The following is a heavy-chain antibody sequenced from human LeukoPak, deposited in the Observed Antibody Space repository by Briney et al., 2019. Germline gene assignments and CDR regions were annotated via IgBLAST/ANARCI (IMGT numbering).Heavy chain of an antibody. Sequence: PSETLSLTCTVSGGSIRSYYWSWIRQPPGKGLEWIGNIYYNGNTNYNSSLRSRVTISVDTSKNQFSLKLTSVTAADTAVYYCARVRGYFNSGSPFDWGQGTLVTISS. CDR3: ARVRGYFNSGSPFD. D-gene: IGHD3-10*01. J-gene: IGHJ4*02. CDR2: IYYNGNT. V-gene: IGHV4-59*08. CDR1: GGSIRSYY.